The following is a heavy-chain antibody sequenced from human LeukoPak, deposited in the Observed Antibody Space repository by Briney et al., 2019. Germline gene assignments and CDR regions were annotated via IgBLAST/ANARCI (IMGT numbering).Heavy chain of an antibody. V-gene: IGHV4-34*01. J-gene: IGHJ4*02. Sequence: PSETLSLTCAVSGMPFSNYYWSWVRQSPRQGLEWIGEINHSGYTNYNPSLKSRVTMSIDTSKNQFSLRLTSVSAADTGVYYCTRAVAGHPDWGQGTLVTVSS. CDR1: GMPFSNYY. CDR2: INHSGYT. CDR3: TRAVAGHPD. D-gene: IGHD6-19*01.